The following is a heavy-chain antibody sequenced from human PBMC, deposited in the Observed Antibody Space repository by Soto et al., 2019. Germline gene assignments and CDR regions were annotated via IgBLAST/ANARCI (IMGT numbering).Heavy chain of an antibody. V-gene: IGHV3-21*01. J-gene: IGHJ4*02. CDR3: ARVAY. CDR2: ISSGSSDT. Sequence: GGSLRLSCAASGFTFSSYGMHWVRQAPGKGLEWVASISSGSSDTWYVDSVKGRFIISRDNAQNSLFLQMNTLRPEDTAMYYCARVAYWGPGTQVTVSS. CDR1: GFTFSSYG.